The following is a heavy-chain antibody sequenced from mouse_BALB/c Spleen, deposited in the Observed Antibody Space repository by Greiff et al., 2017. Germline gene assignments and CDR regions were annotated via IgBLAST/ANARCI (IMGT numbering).Heavy chain of an antibody. CDR3: ARQTTARGDY. Sequence: EVQRVESGGDLVKPGGSLKLSCAASGFTFSSYGMSWVRQTPDKRLEWVATISSGGSYTYYPDSVTGRFTISRDNAKNTLYLQMSSLKSEDTAMYYCARQTTARGDYWGQGTSVTVSS. CDR2: ISSGGSYT. V-gene: IGHV5-6*01. D-gene: IGHD1-2*01. J-gene: IGHJ4*01. CDR1: GFTFSSYG.